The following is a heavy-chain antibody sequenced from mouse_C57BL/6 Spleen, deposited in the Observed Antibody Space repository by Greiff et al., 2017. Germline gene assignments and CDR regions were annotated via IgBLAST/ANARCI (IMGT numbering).Heavy chain of an antibody. CDR1: GYTFTSYW. D-gene: IGHD2-2*01. J-gene: IGHJ1*03. CDR3: ATSTMVTTYFDV. Sequence: QVQLQQPGAELVKPGASVKLSCKASGYTFTSYWMHWVKQRPGQGLEWIGMIHPNSGSTNYNEKFKSKATLTVDKSSSTAYMQLSSLTSEDSAVYYCATSTMVTTYFDVWGTGTTVTVSS. V-gene: IGHV1-64*01. CDR2: IHPNSGST.